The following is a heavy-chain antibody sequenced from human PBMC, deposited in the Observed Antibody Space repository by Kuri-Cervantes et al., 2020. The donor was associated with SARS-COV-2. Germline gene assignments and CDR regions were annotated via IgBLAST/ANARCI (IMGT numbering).Heavy chain of an antibody. D-gene: IGHD2-15*01. J-gene: IGHJ4*02. CDR2: ISSSSYI. CDR3: ARGLGYCSGGSCYPRSSSDY. V-gene: IGHV3-21*01. CDR1: GFTFSSYS. Sequence: GGSLRLSCAASGFTFSSYSMNWVRQAPGKGLEWVSSISSSSYIYYADSVKGRFTISRDNAKNSLYLQMNSLRAEDTAVYYCARGLGYCSGGSCYPRSSSDYWGQGTLVTVSS.